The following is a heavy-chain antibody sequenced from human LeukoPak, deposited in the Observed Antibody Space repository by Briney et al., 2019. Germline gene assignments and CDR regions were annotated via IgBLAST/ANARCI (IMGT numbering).Heavy chain of an antibody. CDR1: GVSISGYY. V-gene: IGHV4-59*01. D-gene: IGHD5-18*01. Sequence: SETLSLTCAVSGVSISGYYWSWIRQPPGKGLEWIGYIYYSGSTNYDPSLKGRVTISVDTSKNQFSLKLTSVTAADTAVYFCARDTAIGEGEFFFDYWGQGTLVTVSS. CDR3: ARDTAIGEGEFFFDY. CDR2: IYYSGST. J-gene: IGHJ4*02.